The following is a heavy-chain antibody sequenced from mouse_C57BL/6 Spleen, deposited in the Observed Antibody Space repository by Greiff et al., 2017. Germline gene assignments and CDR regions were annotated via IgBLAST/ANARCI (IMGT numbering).Heavy chain of an antibody. V-gene: IGHV1-53*01. D-gene: IGHD2-3*01. CDR2: INPSNGGT. CDR1: GYTFTSYW. CDR3: ARSSYDPFAY. Sequence: QVQLQQPGTELVKPGASVKLSCTASGYTFTSYWMHWVKQRPGQGLEWIGNINPSNGGTNYTAKFKSKATLTVDTSSSTAYLLLSSLTSEDSAVYYCARSSYDPFAYWGQGTLVTVAA. J-gene: IGHJ3*01.